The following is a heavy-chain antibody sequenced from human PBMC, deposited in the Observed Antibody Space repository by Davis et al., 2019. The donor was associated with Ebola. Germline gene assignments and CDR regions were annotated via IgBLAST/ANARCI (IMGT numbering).Heavy chain of an antibody. V-gene: IGHV3-66*02. Sequence: GESLKIPCAASDFIVSDKYMSWVRQAPGKGPEWVSVIYRDERTYYANSVRGRFTISRDNSKNTLYLQMNRLRADDTAVYYCARIVPDWYDSSGYSRNGRFDCWGQGALVTVSS. D-gene: IGHD3-22*01. J-gene: IGHJ4*02. CDR2: IYRDERT. CDR1: DFIVSDKY. CDR3: ARIVPDWYDSSGYSRNGRFDC.